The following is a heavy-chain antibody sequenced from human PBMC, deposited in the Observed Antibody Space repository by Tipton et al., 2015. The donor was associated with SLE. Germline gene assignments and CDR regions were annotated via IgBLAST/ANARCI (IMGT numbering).Heavy chain of an antibody. CDR3: AREGSGYDILTGYYRDHAFDI. J-gene: IGHJ3*02. Sequence: TLSLTCTVSGGSISSHYWSWIRQPPGKGLEWIGYIYYSGSTYYNPSLKSRVTISVDTSKNQFSLKLSSVTAADTVVYYCAREGSGYDILTGYYRDHAFDIWGQGTMVTVSS. V-gene: IGHV4-59*11. CDR1: GGSISSHY. D-gene: IGHD3-9*01. CDR2: IYYSGST.